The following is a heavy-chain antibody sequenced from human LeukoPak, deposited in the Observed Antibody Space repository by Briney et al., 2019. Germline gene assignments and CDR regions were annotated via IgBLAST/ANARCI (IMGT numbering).Heavy chain of an antibody. V-gene: IGHV3-7*01. CDR1: GFTFSTYW. CDR2: IKQDGSEK. J-gene: IGHJ4*02. Sequence: GGSLRLSCVASGFTFSTYWMSWVHQAPGKGLEWVANIKQDGSEKYYVDSVKGRFTISRDNANNLLVLQMNSLRAEDTAVYYCVTTSLDYWGQGTLVTVSS. CDR3: VTTSLDY.